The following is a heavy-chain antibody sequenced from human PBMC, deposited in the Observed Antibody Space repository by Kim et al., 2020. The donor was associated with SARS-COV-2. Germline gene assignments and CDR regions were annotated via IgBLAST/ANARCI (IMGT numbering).Heavy chain of an antibody. CDR1: GFTFSSYS. CDR3: ARAGLHSAVAGGDYYYGMDV. J-gene: IGHJ6*02. Sequence: GGSLRLSCAASGFTFSSYSMNWVRQAPGKGLEWVSYISSSSSTIYYADSVKGRFTISRDNAKNSLYLQMNSLRAEDTAVYYCARAGLHSAVAGGDYYYGMDVWGQGTTFTVSS. V-gene: IGHV3-48*01. D-gene: IGHD6-19*01. CDR2: ISSSSSTI.